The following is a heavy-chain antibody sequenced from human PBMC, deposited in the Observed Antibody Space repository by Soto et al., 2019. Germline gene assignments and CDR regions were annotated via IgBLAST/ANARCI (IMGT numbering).Heavy chain of an antibody. V-gene: IGHV1-18*01. Sequence: QVQLVQSGAEVKKPGASVKVSCKASGYTFTSYGISWVRQAPGQGLEWMGWISAYNGNTNYAQKLQGRVTMTTDTSTSTAYMALRSLRSDDTAVYYCARDCSGGSCYSPYYYYGMDVWGQGTTVTVSS. CDR2: ISAYNGNT. J-gene: IGHJ6*02. D-gene: IGHD2-15*01. CDR3: ARDCSGGSCYSPYYYYGMDV. CDR1: GYTFTSYG.